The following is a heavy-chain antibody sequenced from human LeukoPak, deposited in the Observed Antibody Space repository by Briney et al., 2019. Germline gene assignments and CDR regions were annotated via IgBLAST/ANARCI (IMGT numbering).Heavy chain of an antibody. CDR1: GYTFTGYY. D-gene: IGHD6-19*01. CDR3: ASGSSGWYGEGNYYYYYMDV. CDR2: INPNSGGT. J-gene: IGHJ6*03. V-gene: IGHV1-2*02. Sequence: ASVKVSCKASGYTFTGYYMHWVRQAPGQGLEWMGWINPNSGGTNYAQKFQGRVTMTRDTSISTAYMKLSRLRSDDTAVYYCASGSSGWYGEGNYYYYYMDVWGKGTTVTVSS.